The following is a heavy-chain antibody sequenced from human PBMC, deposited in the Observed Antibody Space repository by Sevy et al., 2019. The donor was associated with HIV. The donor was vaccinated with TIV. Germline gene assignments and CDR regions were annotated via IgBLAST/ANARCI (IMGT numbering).Heavy chain of an antibody. Sequence: GGSLRLSCAASGFTFNYAWMSWVRQSPGKGLEWVGRIKSKTDGGTADYAAHVKGRFTISRDHSENTLYLQMNSLKTEETAVYYCASVVKNDFWDGHVNYYGLDVWGQGTTVTVSS. CDR2: IKSKTDGGTA. CDR3: ASVVKNDFWDGHVNYYGLDV. V-gene: IGHV3-15*01. D-gene: IGHD3-3*01. J-gene: IGHJ6*02. CDR1: GFTFNYAW.